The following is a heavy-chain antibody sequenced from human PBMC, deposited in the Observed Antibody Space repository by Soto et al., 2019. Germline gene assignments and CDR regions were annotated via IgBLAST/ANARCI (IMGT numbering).Heavy chain of an antibody. D-gene: IGHD3-16*01. CDR3: VRRDYTTAKLDP. Sequence: SETLSLTCSVSGGSISDMSSFWGWVRQPPGKGLEWIGSVYFGATTYYNPSLKSRVTMSIDTSKSQFSPRLSSVTAADTAVYYCVRRDYTTAKLDPWGQGALVTVSS. CDR1: GGSISDMSSF. CDR2: VYFGATT. V-gene: IGHV4-39*01. J-gene: IGHJ5*02.